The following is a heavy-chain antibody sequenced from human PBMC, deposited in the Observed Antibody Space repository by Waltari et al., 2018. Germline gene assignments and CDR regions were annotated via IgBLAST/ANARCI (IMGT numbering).Heavy chain of an antibody. V-gene: IGHV3-9*01. J-gene: IGHJ4*02. CDR2: ISWNSGSI. Sequence: EVQLVESGGGLVQPGRSLRLSCAASGFTFDDYAMHWFRQGPGKGLEWVSGISWNSGSIGYADSVKGRFTISRDNAKNSLYLQMNSLRAEDTALYYCAKAGCSSTSCYMDYWGQGTLVTVSS. CDR3: AKAGCSSTSCYMDY. CDR1: GFTFDDYA. D-gene: IGHD2-2*02.